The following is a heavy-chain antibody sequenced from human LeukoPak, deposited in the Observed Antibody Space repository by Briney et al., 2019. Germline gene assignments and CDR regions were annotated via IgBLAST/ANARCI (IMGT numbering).Heavy chain of an antibody. V-gene: IGHV3-53*04. D-gene: IGHD6-13*01. CDR3: ARDGSGGPAAGDAFDI. Sequence: GGPLRLSCAASGFTVSSNYMSWVRQAPGKGLEWVSVIYSGGSTYYADSVKGRFTISRHNSKNTLYLQMNSLRAEDTAVYYCARDGSGGPAAGDAFDIWGQGTMVTVSS. J-gene: IGHJ3*02. CDR2: IYSGGST. CDR1: GFTVSSNY.